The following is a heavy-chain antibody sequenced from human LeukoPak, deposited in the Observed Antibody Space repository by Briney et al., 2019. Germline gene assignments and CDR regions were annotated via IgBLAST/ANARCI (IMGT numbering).Heavy chain of an antibody. CDR1: GYTFTGYY. CDR2: INPNSGGT. J-gene: IGHJ5*02. Sequence: GASXKVSCKASGYTFTGYYMHWVGQAPGQGLEWMGRINPNSGGTNYAQKFQGRVTMTRDTSISTAYMELSRLRSDDTAVYYCATNSQWLVGNWFDPWGQGTLVTVSS. V-gene: IGHV1-2*06. CDR3: ATNSQWLVGNWFDP. D-gene: IGHD6-19*01.